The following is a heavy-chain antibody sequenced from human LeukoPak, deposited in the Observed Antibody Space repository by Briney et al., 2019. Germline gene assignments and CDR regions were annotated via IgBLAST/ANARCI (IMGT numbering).Heavy chain of an antibody. CDR2: INHSGST. J-gene: IGHJ4*02. CDR1: GGSFSGYY. D-gene: IGHD1-26*01. Sequence: SETLSLTCAVYGGSFSGYYWSWIRQPPGKGLEWIGEINHSGSTNYNPSLKSRVTISVDTSKNQFSLKLSSVTAADTAVYYCARVGIRKLDYWGQGMLVTVSS. CDR3: ARVGIRKLDY. V-gene: IGHV4-34*01.